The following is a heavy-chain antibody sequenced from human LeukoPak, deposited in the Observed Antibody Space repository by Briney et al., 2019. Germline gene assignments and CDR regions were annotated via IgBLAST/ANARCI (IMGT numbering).Heavy chain of an antibody. J-gene: IGHJ3*02. CDR1: GFTFSSYS. Sequence: GGSLRLSCAASGFTFSSYSMNWVRQAPGKGLEWVSSISSSSYIYYADSVKGRFTISRDNAKNSLYLQMNSLRAEDTAVYYCARDHFHDYGDYPGAFDIWGQGTMVTVSS. V-gene: IGHV3-21*01. D-gene: IGHD4-17*01. CDR2: ISSSSYI. CDR3: ARDHFHDYGDYPGAFDI.